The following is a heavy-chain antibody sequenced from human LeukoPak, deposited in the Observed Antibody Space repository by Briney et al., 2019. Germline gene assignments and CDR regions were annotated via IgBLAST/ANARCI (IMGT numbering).Heavy chain of an antibody. V-gene: IGHV3-30*03. CDR3: ARDLRRFAAYYFDY. CDR1: GFTFSGYA. J-gene: IGHJ4*02. D-gene: IGHD5/OR15-5a*01. Sequence: GGSLRLSCAASGFTFSGYAIHWVRQAPGKGLEWVAVISSDGSDKHHADSVKGRFTISRDNSKNTLYLQTNSLRAEDTAVYYCARDLRRFAAYYFDYGGQGTLVTVSS. CDR2: ISSDGSDK.